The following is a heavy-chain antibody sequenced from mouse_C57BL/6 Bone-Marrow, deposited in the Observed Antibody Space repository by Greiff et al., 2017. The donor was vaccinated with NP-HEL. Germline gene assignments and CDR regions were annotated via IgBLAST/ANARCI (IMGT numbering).Heavy chain of an antibody. CDR1: GFTFSDYY. V-gene: IGHV5-16*01. CDR2: INYDGSST. J-gene: IGHJ1*03. Sequence: EVKLMESEGGLVQPGSSMKLSCTASGFTFSDYYMAWVRQVPEKGLEWVANINYDGSSTYYLDSLKSRFIISRDNAKNILYLQMSSLKSEDTATYYCAREGFVYYGSSYEYFDVWGTGTTVTVSS. D-gene: IGHD1-1*01. CDR3: AREGFVYYGSSYEYFDV.